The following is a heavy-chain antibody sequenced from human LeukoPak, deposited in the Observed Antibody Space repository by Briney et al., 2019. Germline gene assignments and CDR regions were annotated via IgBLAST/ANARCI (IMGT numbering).Heavy chain of an antibody. Sequence: GGSLRLSCAASGFTFNSYAMSWVRQAPGKGLEWVSAISGSGGSTYYADSVKGRFTISRDNSKNTLYLQMNSLRAEDTAVYYCAKGNYDSSGYYFFDYWGQGTLVTVPS. V-gene: IGHV3-23*01. CDR3: AKGNYDSSGYYFFDY. J-gene: IGHJ4*02. D-gene: IGHD3-22*01. CDR1: GFTFNSYA. CDR2: ISGSGGST.